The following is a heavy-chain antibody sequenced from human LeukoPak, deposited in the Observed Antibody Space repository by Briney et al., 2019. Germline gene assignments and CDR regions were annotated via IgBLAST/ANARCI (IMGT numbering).Heavy chain of an antibody. D-gene: IGHD2-15*01. V-gene: IGHV3-7*01. CDR3: ARYSYKHDC. CDR2: MKEDGSQE. Sequence: GGSLRLSCAASGFTFSHYWMTWVRQAPGKGLEWVANMKEDGSQETYVDSVKGRFTISRDNAKNSLYLQMNNVRAEDTAVYYCARYSYKHDCWGQGVLVIVSS. CDR1: GFTFSHYW. J-gene: IGHJ4*02.